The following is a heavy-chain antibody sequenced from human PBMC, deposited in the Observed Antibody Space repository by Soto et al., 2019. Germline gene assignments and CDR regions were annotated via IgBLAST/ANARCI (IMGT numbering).Heavy chain of an antibody. CDR2: ISGSGGST. V-gene: IGHV3-23*01. CDR3: GSITIFGVVITGHFDY. D-gene: IGHD3-3*01. Sequence: GGSLRLSCAASGFTFSSYAMSWVRQAPGNGLEWVSAISGSGGSTYYADSVKGRFTISRDNSKNTLYLQMNSLRAEDTAVYYCGSITIFGVVITGHFDYWGQGTLVTVSS. J-gene: IGHJ4*02. CDR1: GFTFSSYA.